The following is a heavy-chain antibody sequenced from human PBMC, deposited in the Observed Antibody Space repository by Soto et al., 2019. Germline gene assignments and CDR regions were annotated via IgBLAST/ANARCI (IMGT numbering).Heavy chain of an antibody. Sequence: DVQLVESGGGLVQPGGSLRLSCEASGFTFSSLWMNWVRQAPGKGLEWVAIIEQNGGERNYLDSVKGRFTISRDNAKKSVYLQMTSLSAEDTALYYCVGGYGWLPDYWGQGTLVTVSS. D-gene: IGHD6-19*01. V-gene: IGHV3-7*05. CDR1: GFTFSSLW. J-gene: IGHJ4*02. CDR3: VGGYGWLPDY. CDR2: IEQNGGER.